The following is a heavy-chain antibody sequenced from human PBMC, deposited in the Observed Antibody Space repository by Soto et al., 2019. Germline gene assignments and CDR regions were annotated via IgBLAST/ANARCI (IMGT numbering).Heavy chain of an antibody. CDR3: ARDRVRSIAARPDYYYYYMDV. V-gene: IGHV3-33*01. D-gene: IGHD6-6*01. CDR2: IWYDGSNK. CDR1: GFTFSSYG. Sequence: GGSLRLSCAASGFTFSSYGMHWVRQAPGKGLEWVAVIWYDGSNKYYADSVKGRFTISRDNSKNTLYLQMNSLRAEDTAVYYCARDRVRSIAARPDYYYYYMDVWGKGTTVTVSS. J-gene: IGHJ6*03.